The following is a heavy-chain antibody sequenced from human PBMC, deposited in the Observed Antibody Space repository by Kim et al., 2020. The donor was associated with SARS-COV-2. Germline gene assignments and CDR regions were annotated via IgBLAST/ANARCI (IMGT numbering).Heavy chain of an antibody. D-gene: IGHD3-22*01. CDR3: AKDQGITMIVVVIIPDAFDI. Sequence: FTISRDNSKNTLYLQMNSLRAEDTAVYYCAKDQGITMIVVVIIPDAFDIWGQGTMVTVSS. J-gene: IGHJ3*02. V-gene: IGHV3-23*01.